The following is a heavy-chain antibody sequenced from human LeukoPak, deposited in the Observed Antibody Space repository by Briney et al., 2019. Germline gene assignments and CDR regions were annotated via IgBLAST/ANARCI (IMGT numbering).Heavy chain of an antibody. V-gene: IGHV4-59*08. CDR3: ARGFTMVRGVSV. D-gene: IGHD3-10*01. CDR1: GGSISSYY. CDR2: IYYSGST. Sequence: KPSETLSLTCTVSGGSISSYYWSWIRQPPGKGLEWIGYIYYSGSTNYNPSLKSRVTISVDTSKNQFSLKLSSVTAADTAVYYCARGFTMVRGVSVWGKGTTVTVSS. J-gene: IGHJ6*04.